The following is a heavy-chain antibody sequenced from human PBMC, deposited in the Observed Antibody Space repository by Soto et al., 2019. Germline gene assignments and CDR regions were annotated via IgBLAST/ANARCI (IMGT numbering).Heavy chain of an antibody. CDR2: ISGSDDRT. J-gene: IGHJ4*02. D-gene: IGHD3-9*01. Sequence: GSLRLSCVASGFTFSSYAMNWIRQAPGKGLEWVSSISGSDDRTFFADSVKGRFTISRDNSKDTVFLQMNNLRGEDTALYYCTKGGRGIDIFFDSWGQGTLVTVSS. CDR3: TKGGRGIDIFFDS. CDR1: GFTFSSYA. V-gene: IGHV3-23*01.